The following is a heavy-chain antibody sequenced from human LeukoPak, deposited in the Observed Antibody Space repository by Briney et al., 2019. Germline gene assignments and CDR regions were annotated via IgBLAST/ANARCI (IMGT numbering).Heavy chain of an antibody. D-gene: IGHD3-10*01. V-gene: IGHV3-74*01. CDR3: ARGGTYYYGSGMDV. CDR2: INGDGSST. CDR1: GFTFSSYW. Sequence: GGSLRLSCAASGFTFSSYWIHGVRQAPGKRLVWVSGINGDGSSTNYADSVKGRFTISRDNAKNTLYLQMNSLRAEDTAVYYCARGGTYYYGSGMDVCSKGTTVTVSS. J-gene: IGHJ6*04.